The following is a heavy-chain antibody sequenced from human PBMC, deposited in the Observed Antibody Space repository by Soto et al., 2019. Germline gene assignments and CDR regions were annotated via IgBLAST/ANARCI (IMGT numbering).Heavy chain of an antibody. CDR2: IIPIFGTA. J-gene: IGHJ6*02. CDR1: GGTFSSYA. Sequence: GPPVKVSCKASGGTFSSYAISWVRQAPGQGLEWMGGIIPIFGTANYAQKFQGRVTITADESTSTAYMELSSLRSEDTAVYYCARGRGGSCYSGFCHPSKYGMDVWGQGTTVTV. D-gene: IGHD2-15*01. V-gene: IGHV1-69*13. CDR3: ARGRGGSCYSGFCHPSKYGMDV.